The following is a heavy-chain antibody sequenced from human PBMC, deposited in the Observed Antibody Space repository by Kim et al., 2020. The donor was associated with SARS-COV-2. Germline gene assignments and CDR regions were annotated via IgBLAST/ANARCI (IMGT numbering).Heavy chain of an antibody. V-gene: IGHV3-74*01. J-gene: IGHJ4*02. Sequence: GGSLRLSCAASGFTLSNYWMHWVRQAPGKGLVWVSRINGDGSSTSYADSVKGRFTISRDNAKNTLYLQMNSLRAEDTAVYYCARRAYDGTYYYFDYWGRG. D-gene: IGHD3-22*01. CDR2: INGDGSST. CDR3: ARRAYDGTYYYFDY. CDR1: GFTLSNYW.